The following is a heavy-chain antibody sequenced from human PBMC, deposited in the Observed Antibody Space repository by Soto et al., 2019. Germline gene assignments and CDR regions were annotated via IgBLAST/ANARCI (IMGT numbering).Heavy chain of an antibody. D-gene: IGHD3-9*01. Sequence: ASVKVSCKASGYIFTDYYMHWVRQAPGQELGWMGWISAYNGNTNYAQKLQGRVTMTTDTSTSTAYMELRSLRSDDTAVYYCASVGRYSTPHNWFDPWGQGTLVTVSS. CDR3: ASVGRYSTPHNWFDP. J-gene: IGHJ5*02. CDR2: ISAYNGNT. CDR1: GYIFTDYY. V-gene: IGHV1-18*04.